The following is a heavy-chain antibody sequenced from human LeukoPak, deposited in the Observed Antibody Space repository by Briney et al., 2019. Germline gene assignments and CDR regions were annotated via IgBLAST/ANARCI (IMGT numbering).Heavy chain of an antibody. D-gene: IGHD2-15*01. CDR3: ARDLGGWVFDY. CDR1: GFTFSNYE. Sequence: GGSLRLSCAASGFTFSNYEMNWVRQAPGKGLEWVSYISSSGSTMFYADSVKGRFTISRDNAKNSLYLQMNSLRAEDTAVYYCARDLGGWVFDYWGQGTLVTVSS. V-gene: IGHV3-48*03. J-gene: IGHJ4*02. CDR2: ISSSGSTM.